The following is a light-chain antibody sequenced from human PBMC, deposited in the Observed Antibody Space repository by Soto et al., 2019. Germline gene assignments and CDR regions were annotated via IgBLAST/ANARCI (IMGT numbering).Light chain of an antibody. V-gene: IGKV3-11*01. J-gene: IGKJ5*01. CDR1: QSVSSY. Sequence: ESVLTQAPATLSLSTGARATLSCRASQSVSSYLAWYQQKPGQAPRLLIYDASNRATGIPARFSGSGSGTDFTLTISSLEPEDFAVYYCQQRSNWPITFGQGTRLEIK. CDR2: DAS. CDR3: QQRSNWPIT.